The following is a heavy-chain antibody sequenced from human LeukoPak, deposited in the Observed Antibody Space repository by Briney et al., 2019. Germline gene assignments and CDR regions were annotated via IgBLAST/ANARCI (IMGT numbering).Heavy chain of an antibody. CDR3: AKGEGDSSGYYYFLAGYYYMDV. CDR1: GFTFGSYA. J-gene: IGHJ6*03. CDR2: ISGSGGST. Sequence: PGGSLRLSXAASGFTFGSYAMSWVRQAPGKGLEWVSAISGSGGSTYYADSVKGRFTISRDNSKNTLYLQMNSLRAEDTAVYYCAKGEGDSSGYYYFLAGYYYMDVWGKGTTVTVSS. V-gene: IGHV3-23*01. D-gene: IGHD3-22*01.